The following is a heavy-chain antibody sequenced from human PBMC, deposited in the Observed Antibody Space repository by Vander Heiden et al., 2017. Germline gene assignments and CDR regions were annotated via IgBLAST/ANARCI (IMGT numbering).Heavy chain of an antibody. CDR2: ISWKSGSI. CDR1: GFTFDDYA. CDR3: AKDKAVRPRAYYYYYGMDV. V-gene: IGHV3-9*01. J-gene: IGHJ6*02. D-gene: IGHD6-25*01. Sequence: EVQLVESGGGLVQPGRSLRLSCAASGFTFDDYAMHGVRQAPGKGLEWVSGISWKSGSIGYADSVKGRFTISRDNAKNSLYLQMNSLRAEETALYYCAKDKAVRPRAYYYYYGMDVWGQGTTVTVSS.